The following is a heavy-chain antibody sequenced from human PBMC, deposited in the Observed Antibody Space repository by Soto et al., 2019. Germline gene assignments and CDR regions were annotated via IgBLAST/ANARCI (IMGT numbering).Heavy chain of an antibody. D-gene: IGHD3-22*01. CDR1: GFTFSSYA. CDR3: AKNSRYDSSGYYSPSMDV. Sequence: GGSLRLSCAASGFTFSSYAMSWVRQAPGKGLEWVSAISGSGGSTYYADSVKGRFTISRDNSKNTLYLQMNSLRAEDTAVYYCAKNSRYDSSGYYSPSMDVWGQGTTVTSP. J-gene: IGHJ6*02. V-gene: IGHV3-23*01. CDR2: ISGSGGST.